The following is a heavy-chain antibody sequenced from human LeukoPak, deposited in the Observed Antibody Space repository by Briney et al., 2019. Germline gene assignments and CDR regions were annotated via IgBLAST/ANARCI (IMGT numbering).Heavy chain of an antibody. CDR1: GFTFSSYS. D-gene: IGHD3-22*01. Sequence: GGSLRLSCAASGFTFSSYSMNWVRQAPGKGLEWVSSISSSSSYIYYADSVKGRFTISRDNAKNSLYLQMNSLRAEDTAVYYCAKEGLGITMIVVATYYFDYWGQGTLVTVSS. CDR2: ISSSSSYI. CDR3: AKEGLGITMIVVATYYFDY. V-gene: IGHV3-21*01. J-gene: IGHJ4*02.